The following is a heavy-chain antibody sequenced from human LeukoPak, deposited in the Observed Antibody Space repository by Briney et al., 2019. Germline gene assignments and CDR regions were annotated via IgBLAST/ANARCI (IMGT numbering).Heavy chain of an antibody. CDR3: ATISSPLDY. D-gene: IGHD3-3*02. Sequence: TGGSLRLSCAVFGPGFPFSNAWMSWVRQAPGKGLEWVANIKQDGSEKYYVDSVKGRFTISRDNAKNSLYLQMNSLRIEDAAVYYCATISSPLDYWGQGTLVTVSS. V-gene: IGHV3-7*01. CDR2: IKQDGSEK. CDR1: GFPFSNAW. J-gene: IGHJ4*02.